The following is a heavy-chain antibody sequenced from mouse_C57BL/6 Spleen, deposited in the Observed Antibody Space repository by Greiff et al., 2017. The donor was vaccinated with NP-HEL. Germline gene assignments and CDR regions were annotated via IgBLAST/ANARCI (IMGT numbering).Heavy chain of an antibody. CDR2: IYPGSGNT. V-gene: IGHV1-76*01. CDR1: GYTFTDYY. CDR3: ARRGSSGSFDY. D-gene: IGHD3-2*02. Sequence: VKLQESGAELVRPGASVKLSCKASGYTFTDYYINWVKQRPGQGLEWIARIYPGSGNTYYNEKFKGKATLTAEKSSSTAYMQLSSLTSEDSAVYFCARRGSSGSFDYWGQGTTLTVSS. J-gene: IGHJ2*01.